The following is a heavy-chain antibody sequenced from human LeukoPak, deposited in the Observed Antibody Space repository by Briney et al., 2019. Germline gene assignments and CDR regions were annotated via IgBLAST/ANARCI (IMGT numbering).Heavy chain of an antibody. CDR1: GFIFSTYW. V-gene: IGHV3-7*01. Sequence: GGSLRLSCAASGFIFSTYWMNWVRQAPGKGLEWVANINQDGSEKHCVDSVKGRFTTSRDNAKNSLYLQMNSLSADDTAIYYCARGTSMPAATNRVVDYWGQGTLVTVSS. CDR3: ARGTSMPAATNRVVDY. J-gene: IGHJ4*02. D-gene: IGHD6-13*01. CDR2: INQDGSEK.